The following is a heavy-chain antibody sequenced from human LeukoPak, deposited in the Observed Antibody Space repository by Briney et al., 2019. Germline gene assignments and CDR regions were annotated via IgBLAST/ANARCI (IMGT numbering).Heavy chain of an antibody. Sequence: ASVNVSCKSSGYTFTDYYMHWVRQAPGQGLEWMGWMNPNSGNTGYAQKFQGRVTMTRNTSISTAYMELRSLRSEDTAVYYCARVSHPYFDWFRNDAFDIWGQGTMVTVSS. D-gene: IGHD3-9*01. CDR2: MNPNSGNT. V-gene: IGHV1-8*02. CDR3: ARVSHPYFDWFRNDAFDI. CDR1: GYTFTDYY. J-gene: IGHJ3*02.